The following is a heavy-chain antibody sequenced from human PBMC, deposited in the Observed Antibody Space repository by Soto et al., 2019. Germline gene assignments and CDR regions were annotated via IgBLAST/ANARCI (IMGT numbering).Heavy chain of an antibody. J-gene: IGHJ6*04. CDR2: ISSSSYI. CDR1: GFTFSSYS. CDR3: ARQGPDIVVVVAAEYPVVGKEDV. D-gene: IGHD2-15*01. Sequence: GGSLSLSCAASGFTFSSYSMNWVRQAPGKGLEWVSSISSSSYIYYADSVKGRFTISRDNAKNSLYLQMNSLRAEDTAVYYCARQGPDIVVVVAAEYPVVGKEDVWGKGTTVTVSS. V-gene: IGHV3-21*01.